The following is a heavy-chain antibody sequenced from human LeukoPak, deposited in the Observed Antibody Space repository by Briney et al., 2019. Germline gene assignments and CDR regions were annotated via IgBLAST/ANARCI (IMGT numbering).Heavy chain of an antibody. D-gene: IGHD7-27*01. CDR2: IWYDGSDQ. CDR1: GFPFSNYG. J-gene: IGHJ2*01. CDR3: ARDRNWASQSWYLDL. Sequence: GGSLRLSCAASGFPFSNYGMHWVRQAPGKGLEWVAVIWYDGSDQRLIDSVKGRFTVSRDNSKNTLWLQMNSLRAEDTAVYYCARDRNWASQSWYLDLWGRGTLVTVSS. V-gene: IGHV3-33*08.